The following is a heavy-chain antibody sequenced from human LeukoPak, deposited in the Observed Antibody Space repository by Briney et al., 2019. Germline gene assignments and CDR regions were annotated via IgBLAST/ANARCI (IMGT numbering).Heavy chain of an antibody. CDR3: ARGGADISGTRRSSFDS. V-gene: IGHV3-11*01. D-gene: IGHD1-20*01. Sequence: PGGSLRLSCLASGFMFTDCYMSWIRQAPGEGLEWLSYIDSSGNTIYYAESVKGRFTISRDNGKGSLDLQMNSLRAEDTALYYCARGGADISGTRRSSFDSWGQGTLVIVSS. CDR1: GFMFTDCY. CDR2: IDSSGNTI. J-gene: IGHJ4*02.